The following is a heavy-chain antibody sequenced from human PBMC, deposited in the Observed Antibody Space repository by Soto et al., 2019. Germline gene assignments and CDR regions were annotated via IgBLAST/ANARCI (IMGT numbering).Heavy chain of an antibody. V-gene: IGHV2-5*02. CDR2: IYWDDDK. D-gene: IGHD4-17*01. CDR1: GFSLSTSGVG. CDR3: AHANYGDYVLPFDY. Sequence: QITLKESGPTLVKPTQTLTLTCTFSGFSLSTSGVGVGWIRQPPGKALEWLALIYWDDDKRYSPSLKSRLTTLKPTXXNQVVLTMTNMDPVDTATYYCAHANYGDYVLPFDYWGQGTLVTVSS. J-gene: IGHJ4*02.